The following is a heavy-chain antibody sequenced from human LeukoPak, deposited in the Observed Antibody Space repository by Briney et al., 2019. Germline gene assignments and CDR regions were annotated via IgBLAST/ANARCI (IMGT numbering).Heavy chain of an antibody. CDR3: ARLRDSSGYYFDY. CDR1: GFTVSSNY. CDR2: IYSGGST. D-gene: IGHD3-22*01. Sequence: GGSLRLSCAASGFTVSSNYMSGVRQAPGKGLEWVSVIYSGGSTYYADSVKGRFTISRDNSKNTLYLQMNSLRAEDTAVYYCARLRDSSGYYFDYWGQGTLVTVSS. J-gene: IGHJ4*02. V-gene: IGHV3-66*01.